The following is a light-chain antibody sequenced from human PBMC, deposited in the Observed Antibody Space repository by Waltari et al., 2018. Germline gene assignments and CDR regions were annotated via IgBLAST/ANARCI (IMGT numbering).Light chain of an antibody. Sequence: DIVMTQTHLSLPVTLGEPASISCRSSQSLLDSEDGNTYLDWYLQKPGQSPQLLIYEVSNRASGVPDRFSGSGSDTDFTLKISRVEAEDVGVYYCMQGIEYPTFGQGTKVEIK. V-gene: IGKV2-40*01. CDR3: MQGIEYPT. CDR1: QSLLDSEDGNTY. CDR2: EVS. J-gene: IGKJ1*01.